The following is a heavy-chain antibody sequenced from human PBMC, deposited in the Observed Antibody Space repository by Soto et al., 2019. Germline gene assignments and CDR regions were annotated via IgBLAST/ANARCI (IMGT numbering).Heavy chain of an antibody. CDR2: IVVGSGNT. CDR3: AAFDFWSGYPSPYFDY. CDR1: GFTFTSSA. J-gene: IGHJ4*02. Sequence: SVKVSCKASGFTFTSSAVQWVRQARGQRLEWIGWIVVGSGNTNYAQKFQERVTITRDMSTSTAYMELSSLRSEDTAVYYCAAFDFWSGYPSPYFDYWGQGTLVTVPQ. D-gene: IGHD3-3*01. V-gene: IGHV1-58*01.